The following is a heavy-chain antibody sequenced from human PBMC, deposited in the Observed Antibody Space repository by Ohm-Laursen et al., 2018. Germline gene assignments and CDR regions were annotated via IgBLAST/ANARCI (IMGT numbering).Heavy chain of an antibody. Sequence: SLRLSCAAPGFTFSSYEVNWVRQAPGKGLEWISYISSGGTIYYADSVKGRFTISRDNAKNSLYLQMNSLRAEDTAVYYCARTRSDVPFDYWGQGTLVTVSS. V-gene: IGHV3-48*03. D-gene: IGHD2-2*01. CDR2: ISSGGTI. CDR3: ARTRSDVPFDY. CDR1: GFTFSSYE. J-gene: IGHJ4*02.